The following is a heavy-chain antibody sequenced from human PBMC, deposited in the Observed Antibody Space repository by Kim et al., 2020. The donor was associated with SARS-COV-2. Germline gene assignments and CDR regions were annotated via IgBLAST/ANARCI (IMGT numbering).Heavy chain of an antibody. V-gene: IGHV3-9*01. CDR3: AKGGDYGGQSYLHFDY. CDR1: GFTFDDYA. CDR2: ISWNSGSI. J-gene: IGHJ4*01. D-gene: IGHD4-17*01. Sequence: GGSLRLSCAASGFTFDDYAMHWVRQAPGKGLEWVSGISWNSGSIGYADSVKGRFTISRDNAKNSLYLQMNSLRAEDTALYYCAKGGDYGGQSYLHFDYWG.